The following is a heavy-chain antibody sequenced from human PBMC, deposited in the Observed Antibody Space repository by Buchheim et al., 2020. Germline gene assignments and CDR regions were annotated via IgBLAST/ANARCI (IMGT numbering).Heavy chain of an antibody. D-gene: IGHD3-10*01. CDR2: ISYDGSNK. CDR3: AKDSGASSPLFYYYYGMDV. J-gene: IGHJ6*02. Sequence: QVQLVESGGGVVQPGRSLRLSCAASGFTFSSYGMHWVRQAPGKGLEWVAVISYDGSNKYYADSVKGRFTISRDNSKNKLYLQMNSLRAEDTAVYYCAKDSGASSPLFYYYYGMDVWGQGTT. V-gene: IGHV3-30*18. CDR1: GFTFSSYG.